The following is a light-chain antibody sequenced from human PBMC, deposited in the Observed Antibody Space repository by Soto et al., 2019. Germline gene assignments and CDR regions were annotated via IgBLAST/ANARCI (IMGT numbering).Light chain of an antibody. CDR2: GAS. CDR3: QQYCNLRCT. V-gene: IGKV3-20*01. J-gene: IGKJ4*01. CDR1: QSAYSSY. Sequence: ELVLTQSPGTLSLSPGXRATLSCRSSQSAYSSYLSWYQQKPVQAPRLLIYGASDRATGIPDRFSGSGSGTDFTLTISGLEPEDFAVYYCQQYCNLRCTCGGVTKVDIK.